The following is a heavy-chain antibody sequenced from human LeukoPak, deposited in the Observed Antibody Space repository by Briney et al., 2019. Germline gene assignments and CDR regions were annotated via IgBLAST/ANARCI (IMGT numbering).Heavy chain of an antibody. CDR1: GYTFTSYY. J-gene: IGHJ4*02. CDR3: ARENYLAAALD. CDR2: INPSGGST. Sequence: ASVKVSCKASGYTFTSYYMHWVRQAPGQGLEWMGIINPSGGSTSYAQKFQGRVTMTRDMSTSTVYMELSSLRSEDTALYYCARENYLAAALDWGQGTLVTVSS. V-gene: IGHV1-46*01. D-gene: IGHD6-13*01.